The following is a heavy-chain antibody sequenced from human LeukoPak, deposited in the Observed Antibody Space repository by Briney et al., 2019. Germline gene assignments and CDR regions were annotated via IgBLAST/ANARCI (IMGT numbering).Heavy chain of an antibody. Sequence: GGSLRLSCAASRFTFSDYYMSWIRQAPGKGLEWVSYISSSSSYANYADSVKGRFTISRDNAKNSLYLQMNSLRAEDTAVYYCARSVYYFDYWGQGTLVTVSS. D-gene: IGHD5/OR15-5a*01. J-gene: IGHJ4*02. V-gene: IGHV3-11*06. CDR2: ISSSSSYA. CDR3: ARSVYYFDY. CDR1: RFTFSDYY.